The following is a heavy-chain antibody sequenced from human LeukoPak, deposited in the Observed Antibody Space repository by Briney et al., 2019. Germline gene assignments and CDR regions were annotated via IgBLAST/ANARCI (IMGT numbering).Heavy chain of an antibody. D-gene: IGHD6-19*01. CDR3: ARDPAVAGVDY. V-gene: IGHV4-39*07. J-gene: IGHJ4*02. CDR2: IYYSGST. Sequence: SETLSLTCTVSGGSISSSSYYWGWIRQPPGKGLEWIGSIYYSGSTYYNPSLKSRVTISVDTSKNQFSLKLSSVTAADTAVYYCARDPAVAGVDYRGQGTLVTVSS. CDR1: GGSISSSSYY.